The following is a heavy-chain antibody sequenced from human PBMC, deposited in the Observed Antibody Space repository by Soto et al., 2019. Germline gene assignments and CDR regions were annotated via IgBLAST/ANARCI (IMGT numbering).Heavy chain of an antibody. D-gene: IGHD2-15*01. CDR1: GGTFSSYA. V-gene: IGHV1-69*13. J-gene: IGHJ6*02. Sequence: ASVKVSCKASGGTFSSYAISWVRQAPGQGLEWMGGIIPIFGTANYAQKFQGRVTITADESTSTAYMELSSLSSEDTAVYYCAGYCSGGSCYRTDYYYGMDVWGQGTTVTVSS. CDR3: AGYCSGGSCYRTDYYYGMDV. CDR2: IIPIFGTA.